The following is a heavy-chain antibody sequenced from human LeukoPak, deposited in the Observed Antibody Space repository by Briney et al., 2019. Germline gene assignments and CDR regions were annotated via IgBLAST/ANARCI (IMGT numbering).Heavy chain of an antibody. CDR2: ISHSGGST. CDR3: AQGGPFDL. J-gene: IGHJ2*01. Sequence: GGSLRLSCTASGSTFNTYAMNWVRQAPGKGLEWVSAISHSGGSTYYADSVKGRFTISRDNSKNTLYLQMNSLRDEDTAVYYCAQGGPFDLSGRGTLVTASS. D-gene: IGHD3-16*01. CDR1: GSTFNTYA. V-gene: IGHV3-23*01.